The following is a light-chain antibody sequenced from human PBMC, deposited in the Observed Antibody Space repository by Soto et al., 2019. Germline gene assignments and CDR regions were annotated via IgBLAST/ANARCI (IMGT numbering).Light chain of an antibody. CDR1: SSDVGGYHY. J-gene: IGLJ1*01. CDR2: EVS. Sequence: QSALTQPASVSGSPGQSITISCNGTSSDVGGYHYVSWYQQHPGKAPKLMIYEVSNRPSGVSNRFSGSKSGNTASLTISGLQAEDEADYYCSSYTSSSTDVFGTGTKVTVL. V-gene: IGLV2-14*01. CDR3: SSYTSSSTDV.